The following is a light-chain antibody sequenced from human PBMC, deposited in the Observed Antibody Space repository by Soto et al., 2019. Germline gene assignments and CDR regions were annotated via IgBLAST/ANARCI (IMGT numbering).Light chain of an antibody. CDR2: GAS. CDR1: QSVSTNY. CDR3: QPNGTSGT. V-gene: IGKV3-20*01. J-gene: IGKJ5*01. Sequence: VWAESPGALTLSRGERGTLSCRASQSVSTNYLACYQQNAGQAPRLLIYGASNRATVIPDTFSGSGSGSAFSPIISRLSPEDLAVYYCQPNGTSGTIGGGTRLEIK.